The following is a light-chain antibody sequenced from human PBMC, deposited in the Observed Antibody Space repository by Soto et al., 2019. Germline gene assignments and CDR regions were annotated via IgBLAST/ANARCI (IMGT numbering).Light chain of an antibody. J-gene: IGKJ1*01. V-gene: IGKV1-39*01. Sequence: DIQLTQSPLSLSASVGDRVTIICRASQSISRSLNWYQQRPGKAPNLLIYGASTLNSGVPSRFSGSRSGTDFTLTITSLQTEDFATYYCHQAHSSTRTFGQGTKV. CDR2: GAS. CDR1: QSISRS. CDR3: HQAHSSTRT.